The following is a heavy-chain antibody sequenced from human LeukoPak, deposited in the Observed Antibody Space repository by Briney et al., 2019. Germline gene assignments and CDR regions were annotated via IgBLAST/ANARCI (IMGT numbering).Heavy chain of an antibody. J-gene: IGHJ4*02. CDR1: DGSFSGYY. CDR2: INHSGST. V-gene: IGHV4-34*01. Sequence: SETLSRTCAVYDGSFSGYYWSWIRQPPGKGLEWIGEINHSGSTNYNPSLKSRVTISLDTSRSQFSLKVRYVTAADTAVYYCARGLNDSWTGENYWGQGTLVTVSS. D-gene: IGHD3-3*01. CDR3: ARGLNDSWTGENY.